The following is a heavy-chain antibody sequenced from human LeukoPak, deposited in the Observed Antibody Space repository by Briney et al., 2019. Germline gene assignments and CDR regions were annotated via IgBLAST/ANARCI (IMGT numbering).Heavy chain of an antibody. J-gene: IGHJ4*02. CDR1: GGSVTDYY. Sequence: SEILSLTCTVSGGSVTDYYWSWIRQSPGKGLEWIGYIYYTGTSYNPSLKSRVTISADTSKNQFSLKLISVTAADTAVYYCASRKLGNDYWGQGTLVTVSS. CDR2: IYYTGT. CDR3: ASRKLGNDY. D-gene: IGHD7-27*01. V-gene: IGHV4-59*02.